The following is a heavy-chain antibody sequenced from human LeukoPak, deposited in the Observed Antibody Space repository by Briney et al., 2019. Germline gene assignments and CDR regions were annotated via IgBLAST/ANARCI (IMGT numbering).Heavy chain of an antibody. CDR3: AGTIRYYYDSSGYPYFDY. V-gene: IGHV3-23*01. CDR1: GFTFSSYA. Sequence: PGGSLRLSCAASGFTFSSYAMSWVRQAPGKGLEWVSAIGGSGGSTHYADSVKGRFTISRDNSKNTLYLQMNSLRAEDTAVYYCAGTIRYYYDSSGYPYFDYWGQGTLVTVSS. CDR2: IGGSGGST. J-gene: IGHJ4*02. D-gene: IGHD3-22*01.